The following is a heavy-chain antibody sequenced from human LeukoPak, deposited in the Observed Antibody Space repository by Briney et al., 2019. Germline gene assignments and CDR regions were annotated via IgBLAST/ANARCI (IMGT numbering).Heavy chain of an antibody. CDR1: GFTFSSYA. D-gene: IGHD4-17*01. CDR3: ARDRDYGDYVYYGMDV. Sequence: PGGSLRLSCAAFGFTFSSYAMHWVRQAPGKGLEWVAVISYDGSNKYYADSVKGRFTISRDNSKNTLYLQMNSLRAEDTAVYYCARDRDYGDYVYYGMDVWGQGTTVTVSS. V-gene: IGHV3-30-3*01. J-gene: IGHJ6*02. CDR2: ISYDGSNK.